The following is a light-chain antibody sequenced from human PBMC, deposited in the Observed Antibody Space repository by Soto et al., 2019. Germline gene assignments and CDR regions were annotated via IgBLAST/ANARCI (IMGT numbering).Light chain of an antibody. J-gene: IGKJ1*01. V-gene: IGKV1-5*01. CDR1: QSISSW. Sequence: DLQMTQSPSTLSASVGDRVTITCRASQSISSWLAWYQQKPGTAPKVLIYHASNLQSGVPSRFSGSGSGTEFTLTISSLQPDDFATYYCQQYNSYSFGQGTKVDI. CDR2: HAS. CDR3: QQYNSYS.